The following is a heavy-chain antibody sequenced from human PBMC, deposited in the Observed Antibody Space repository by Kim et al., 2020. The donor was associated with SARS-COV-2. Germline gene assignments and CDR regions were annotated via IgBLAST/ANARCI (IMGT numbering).Heavy chain of an antibody. CDR1: GFTFSSYA. V-gene: IGHV3-23*01. CDR3: AKAPTIFGVVNFDY. J-gene: IGHJ4*02. CDR2: ISGSGGST. Sequence: GGSLRLSCAASGFTFSSYAMSWVRQAPGKGLEWVSAISGSGGSTYYADSVKGRFTISRENSKNTLYLQMNSLRAEDTAVYYCAKAPTIFGVVNFDYWGQGTLVTVSS. D-gene: IGHD3-3*01.